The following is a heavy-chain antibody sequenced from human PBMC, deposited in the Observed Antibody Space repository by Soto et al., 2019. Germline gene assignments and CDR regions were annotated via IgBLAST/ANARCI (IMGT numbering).Heavy chain of an antibody. CDR2: ISGSGSIT. J-gene: IGHJ4*02. V-gene: IGHV3-23*01. D-gene: IGHD3-10*01. CDR1: GFSFSSYA. CDR3: AKDIRGLRGAYDVDN. Sequence: EVQLLESGGGLVQPGGSLRLSCAASGFSFSSYAMTWVRQAPGKGLEWVSAISGSGSITYYADSVRGRFTISKDNSKNTVDLQLNSLSAEDTAVYYCAKDIRGLRGAYDVDNWGQGILVTVSS.